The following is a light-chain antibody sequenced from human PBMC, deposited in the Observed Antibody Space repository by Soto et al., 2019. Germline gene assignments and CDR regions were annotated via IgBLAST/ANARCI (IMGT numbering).Light chain of an antibody. CDR2: LDA. Sequence: DIVMTQSPLSLPVTPGEPASISCRSSQSLLHSNGSNYLGWYLQKPGQSPQLLIYLDASRASGVPDRFSGSGEGTDCTLTISRVKAEDVGVYYCMQALQTPLVTFGPGNKVDI. CDR3: MQALQTPLVT. CDR1: QSLLHSNGSNY. J-gene: IGKJ3*01. V-gene: IGKV2-28*01.